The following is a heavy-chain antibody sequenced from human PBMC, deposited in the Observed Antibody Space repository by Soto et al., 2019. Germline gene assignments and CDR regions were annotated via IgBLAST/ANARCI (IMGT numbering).Heavy chain of an antibody. V-gene: IGHV5-51*01. D-gene: IGHD3-10*01. CDR2: IYPGDSDT. CDR3: ARHLGTYYYGLPSLDY. J-gene: IGHJ4*02. Sequence: PGESLKISCKGSGYSFTSYWIGWVGQMPGKGLEWMGIIYPGDSDTRYSPSFQGQVTISADKSISTAYLQWSSLKASDTAMYYCARHLGTYYYGLPSLDYWGQGTLVTVSS. CDR1: GYSFTSYW.